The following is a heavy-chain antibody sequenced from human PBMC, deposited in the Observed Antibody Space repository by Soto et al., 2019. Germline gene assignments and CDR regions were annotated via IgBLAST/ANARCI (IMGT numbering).Heavy chain of an antibody. CDR3: ATDRGGYFSCGSCSETRFSP. J-gene: IGHJ5*02. CDR2: INTGNGNT. V-gene: IGHV1-3*04. CDR1: GYTFTTYP. D-gene: IGHD2-15*01. Sequence: ASVKVSCKASGYTFTTYPMHWVRQAPGQSLEWMGWINTGNGNTKYSQKFQARVTITRDTSANTGYMQLSSLRSEDTAFYYCATDRGGYFSCGSCSETRFSPLAQGALLPVSS.